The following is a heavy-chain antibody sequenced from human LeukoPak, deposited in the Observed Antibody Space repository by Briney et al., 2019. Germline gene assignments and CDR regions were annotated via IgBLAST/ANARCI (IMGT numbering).Heavy chain of an antibody. V-gene: IGHV3-30-3*01. Sequence: GGSLRLSCAASGFTFSSYAMHWVRQVPGKGLEWVAVISYDGSNKYYADSVKGRFTISRDNSKNTLYLQMNSLRAEDTAVYYCPTGIYDSSGYYDYWGQGTLVTVSS. CDR3: PTGIYDSSGYYDY. D-gene: IGHD3-22*01. J-gene: IGHJ4*02. CDR1: GFTFSSYA. CDR2: ISYDGSNK.